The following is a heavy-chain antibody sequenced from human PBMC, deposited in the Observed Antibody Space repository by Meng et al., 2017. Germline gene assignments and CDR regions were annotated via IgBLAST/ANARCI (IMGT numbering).Heavy chain of an antibody. CDR3: ARDLWYYGDYVFAFGAFDI. CDR1: GFTFSSYG. J-gene: IGHJ3*02. Sequence: GGSLRLSCAASGFTFSSYGMHWVRQAPGKGLEGVAVIWYDGSNKYYADSVKGRFTISRDNSKNTLYLQMNSLRAEDTAVYYCARDLWYYGDYVFAFGAFDIWGQGTMVTVSS. D-gene: IGHD4-17*01. CDR2: IWYDGSNK. V-gene: IGHV3-33*01.